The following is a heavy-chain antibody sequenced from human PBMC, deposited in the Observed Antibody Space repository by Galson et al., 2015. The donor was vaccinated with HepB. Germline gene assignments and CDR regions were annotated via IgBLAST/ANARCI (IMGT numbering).Heavy chain of an antibody. CDR2: IKEDGSEK. CDR1: GFTFSNYR. J-gene: IGHJ4*02. V-gene: IGHV3-7*01. CDR3: ARRYFDH. Sequence: SLRLSCAASGFTFSNYRMQWVRQAPGKGLEWVANIKEDGSEKWYAGSVKGRFTISRDNRKNSLYLQMNNLRAEDTAVYYRARRYFDHWGQGTLVTVSS.